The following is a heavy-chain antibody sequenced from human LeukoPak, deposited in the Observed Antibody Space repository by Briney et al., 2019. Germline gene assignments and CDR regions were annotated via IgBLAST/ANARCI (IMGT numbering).Heavy chain of an antibody. CDR1: GGTFSSYT. J-gene: IGHJ4*02. CDR2: IIPTLGIA. Sequence: ASVKVSCKASGGTFSSYTISWVRQAPGQGLEWMGRIIPTLGIANYAQKLQGRVTITADKSTSTAYMELSSLRSEDTAVYYCAASTYYYDSSGYYYVDYWGQGTLVTVSS. V-gene: IGHV1-69*02. CDR3: AASTYYYDSSGYYYVDY. D-gene: IGHD3-22*01.